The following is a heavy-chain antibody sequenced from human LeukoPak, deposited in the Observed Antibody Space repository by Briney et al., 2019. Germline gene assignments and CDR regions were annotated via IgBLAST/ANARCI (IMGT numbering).Heavy chain of an antibody. D-gene: IGHD6-13*01. Sequence: SAISGSGGSTYYADSVKGRFTISRDNAKNSLYLQMNSLRAEDTAVYYCAKGGGNSWSPLDYWGQGTLVTVSS. J-gene: IGHJ4*02. CDR2: ISGSGGST. CDR3: AKGGGNSWSPLDY. V-gene: IGHV3-23*01.